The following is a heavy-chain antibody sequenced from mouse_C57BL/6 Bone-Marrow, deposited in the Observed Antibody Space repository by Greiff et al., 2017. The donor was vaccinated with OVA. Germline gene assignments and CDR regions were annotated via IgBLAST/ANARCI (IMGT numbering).Heavy chain of an antibody. CDR3: ARSRDPKGYYAMDY. D-gene: IGHD3-3*01. CDR2: IDPSDSYT. Sequence: QVQLQQPGAELVMPGASVKLSCKASGYTFTSYWMHWVKQRPGQGLEWIGEIDPSDSYTNYNQKFKGKSTLTVDKSSSTAYMQLSSLTSEDSAVYYCARSRDPKGYYAMDYWGQGTSFTVSS. CDR1: GYTFTSYW. V-gene: IGHV1-69*01. J-gene: IGHJ4*01.